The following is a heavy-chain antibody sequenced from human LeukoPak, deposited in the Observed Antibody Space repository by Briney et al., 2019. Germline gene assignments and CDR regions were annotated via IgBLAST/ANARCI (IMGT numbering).Heavy chain of an antibody. CDR3: VRDRGSYRPIDY. CDR2: ISGSGGST. D-gene: IGHD1-26*01. J-gene: IGHJ4*02. V-gene: IGHV3-23*01. CDR1: GFTFSSYA. Sequence: GGSLRLSCAASGFTFSSYAMSWVRQAPGKGLEWVSAISGSGGSTYYADSVRGRFTISRDNAENSLYLEMNSLRVEDTAIYYCVRDRGSYRPIDYWGQGTLVTVSS.